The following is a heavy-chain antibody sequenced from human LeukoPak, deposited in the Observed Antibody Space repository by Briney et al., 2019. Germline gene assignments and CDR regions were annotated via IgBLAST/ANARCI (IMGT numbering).Heavy chain of an antibody. D-gene: IGHD2-2*01. V-gene: IGHV3-48*01. CDR3: ARARQGYCSSASCYSFDI. Sequence: GGSLRLSCAASGFTFSSYSMSWVRQAPGKGLEWVSYISSGSSTIYYADSVKGRFTISRDNAKNSLYLQMSSPRADDTAVYYCARARQGYCSSASCYSFDIWGQGTMLTVSS. CDR2: ISSGSSTI. J-gene: IGHJ3*02. CDR1: GFTFSSYS.